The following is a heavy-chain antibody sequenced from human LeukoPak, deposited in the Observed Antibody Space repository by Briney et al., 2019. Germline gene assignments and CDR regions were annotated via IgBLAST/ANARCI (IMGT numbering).Heavy chain of an antibody. CDR3: ARKGAAAEPQNYFDY. Sequence: PSETLSLTCTVSGGSISSGGYYWSWIRQHPWKGLEWIGYIYYSGSTYYNPSLKSRVTISVDTSKNQFSLKLSSVTAADTAVYYCARKGAAAEPQNYFDYWGQGTLVTVSS. V-gene: IGHV4-31*03. J-gene: IGHJ4*02. D-gene: IGHD6-13*01. CDR2: IYYSGST. CDR1: GGSISSGGYY.